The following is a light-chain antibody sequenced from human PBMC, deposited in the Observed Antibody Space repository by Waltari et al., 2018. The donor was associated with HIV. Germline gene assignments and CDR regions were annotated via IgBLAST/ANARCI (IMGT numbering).Light chain of an antibody. V-gene: IGLV2-14*01. Sequence: QSALTQPASVSGSPGQSIAISCTVASSDVGGYNYASWYQQHPGKAPKLLIYEVSNRPSGVSNRFSGSKSGNTASLTISGLQAEDEADYYCSSYTTSSTVVFGGGTKLTVL. CDR1: SSDVGGYNY. CDR3: SSYTTSSTVV. CDR2: EVS. J-gene: IGLJ3*02.